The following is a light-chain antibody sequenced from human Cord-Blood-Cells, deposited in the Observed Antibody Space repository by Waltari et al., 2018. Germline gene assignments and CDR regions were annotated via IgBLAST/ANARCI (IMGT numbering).Light chain of an antibody. V-gene: IGLV3-1*01. J-gene: IGLJ2*01. CDR1: KLGAKY. CDR2: QDS. Sequence: SYELTQPPSVSVSPGQTASITCSGDKLGAKYAGWYPQKPGQSPVLGIYQDSKRASGSPERFSGSNSGNTATLTISGTQAMDEADYYCQAWDSSTVVFGGGTKLTVL. CDR3: QAWDSSTVV.